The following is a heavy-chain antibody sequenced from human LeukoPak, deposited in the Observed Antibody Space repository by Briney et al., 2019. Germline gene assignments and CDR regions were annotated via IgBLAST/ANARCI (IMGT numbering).Heavy chain of an antibody. CDR2: IYYSGST. V-gene: IGHV4-39*02. CDR3: ARERRAYYYDSSGYYFNVGGDAFDI. J-gene: IGHJ3*02. Sequence: SETLSLTCTVSDDSISSNSYYWGWIRQPPGKGLEWIGSIYYSGSTYYNPSLKSRVTISVDTSKNQFSLKLNSVTAADTAVYYCARERRAYYYDSSGYYFNVGGDAFDIWGQGTMVTVSS. D-gene: IGHD3-22*01. CDR1: DDSISSNSYY.